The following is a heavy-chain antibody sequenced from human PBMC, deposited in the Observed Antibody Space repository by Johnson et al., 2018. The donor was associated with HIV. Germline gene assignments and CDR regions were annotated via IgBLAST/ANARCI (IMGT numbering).Heavy chain of an antibody. CDR1: GFTFSSYG. D-gene: IGHD3-22*01. CDR2: ISYDGRYK. V-gene: IGHV3-30*03. Sequence: QVQLVESGGGVVQPGRSLRLSCAASGFTFSSYGMHWVRQAPGKGLEWVAVISYDGRYKYYADSVKGRFTISRDNAKNSLYMEMNSLRAEDTALYYCARQHYYDSSGYLTRPRAFDIWGQGTVVTVSS. CDR3: ARQHYYDSSGYLTRPRAFDI. J-gene: IGHJ3*02.